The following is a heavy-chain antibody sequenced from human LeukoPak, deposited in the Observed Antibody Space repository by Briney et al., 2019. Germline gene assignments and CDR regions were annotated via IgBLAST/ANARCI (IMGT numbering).Heavy chain of an antibody. V-gene: IGHV4-4*07. CDR2: IYSSGST. Sequence: SETLSLTCTVSGASITSFHWTWIRQPAGKGLEWIGLIYSSGSTIYNPSLQSRVAMSVDMTKNQLSLKLSSVTAADTAMYYSARKDGDYWGQGTLVTVSS. CDR3: ARKDGDY. CDR1: GASITSFH. J-gene: IGHJ4*02. D-gene: IGHD6-6*01.